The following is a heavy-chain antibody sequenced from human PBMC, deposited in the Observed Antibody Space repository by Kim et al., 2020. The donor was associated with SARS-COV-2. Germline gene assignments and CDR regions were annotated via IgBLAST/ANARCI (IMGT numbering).Heavy chain of an antibody. CDR2: IYSGGST. J-gene: IGHJ4*02. CDR3: ARMYSSGWAGKGFFDY. D-gene: IGHD6-19*01. Sequence: GGSLRLSCAASGFTVSSNYMSWVRQAPGKGLEWVSVIYSGGSTYYADSVKGRFTISRDNSKNTLYLQMNSLRAEDTAVYYCARMYSSGWAGKGFFDYWGQGTLVTVSS. V-gene: IGHV3-53*01. CDR1: GFTVSSNY.